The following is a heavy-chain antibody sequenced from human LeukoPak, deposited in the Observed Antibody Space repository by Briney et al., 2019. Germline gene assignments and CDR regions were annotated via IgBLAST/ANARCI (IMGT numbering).Heavy chain of an antibody. J-gene: IGHJ4*02. D-gene: IGHD6-13*01. V-gene: IGHV3-74*01. CDR1: GFSFSGQW. CDR2: ISPTGSTT. Sequence: SLRLSCAASGFSFSGQWMHWARQLPGKGLVWVSRISPTGSTTSYSDSVKGRFTFSRDNANNTLYLQVNNLRAEDTAVYYCARGPSSNWSGLDFWGQGTLLTVSS. CDR3: ARGPSSNWSGLDF.